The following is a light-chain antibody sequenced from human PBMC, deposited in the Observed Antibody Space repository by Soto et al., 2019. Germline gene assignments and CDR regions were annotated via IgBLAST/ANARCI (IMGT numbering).Light chain of an antibody. CDR1: QSVSSY. V-gene: IGKV3-11*01. Sequence: EIVLTQSPATLSLSPGERATLSCRASQSVSSYLAWYQQKPGQAPRLLIYDAASRAIGIPARFSGSGSGTDFTLTISSLEPEDFAVYHCQQRSNWPSITFGQGTRLE. J-gene: IGKJ5*01. CDR2: DAA. CDR3: QQRSNWPSIT.